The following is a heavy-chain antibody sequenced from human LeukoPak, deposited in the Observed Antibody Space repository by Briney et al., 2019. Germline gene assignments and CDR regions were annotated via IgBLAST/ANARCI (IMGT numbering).Heavy chain of an antibody. CDR3: ARDSITGYYYAMDV. J-gene: IGHJ6*02. Sequence: ASVKVSCTAFGYSSTSYNMNWVRQAPGQGLEWMGIINPSDDNTNYAQKFQGRVTMTRDTSTSTVYMELSSLRSDDTAVYYCARDSITGYYYAMDVWGQGTTVTVSS. CDR2: INPSDDNT. CDR1: GYSSTSYN. V-gene: IGHV1-46*01.